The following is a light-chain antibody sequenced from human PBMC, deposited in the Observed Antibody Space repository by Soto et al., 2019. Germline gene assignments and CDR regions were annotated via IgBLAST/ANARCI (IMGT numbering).Light chain of an antibody. CDR3: CSYAGSYTFV. V-gene: IGLV2-11*01. CDR1: SSDVGGYNY. Sequence: QSALTQPRSVSGSPGQSVTISCTGTSSDVGGYNYVSWYQQHPGKAPKLTIYDVSNRPSWVPDRIYGSKFGNTASLTISGLQAEDEADYYCCSYAGSYTFVFGTGTKVTVL. J-gene: IGLJ1*01. CDR2: DVS.